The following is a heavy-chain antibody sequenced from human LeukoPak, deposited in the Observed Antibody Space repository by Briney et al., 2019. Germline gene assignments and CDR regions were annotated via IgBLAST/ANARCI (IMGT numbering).Heavy chain of an antibody. J-gene: IGHJ4*02. Sequence: GGSLRISCAASGFTFSDYRMNWVRQAPGKGLEWVSVIGRSDTYIYYADSVKGRLTISRDNAKNSLYLQMNSLRAEDTAVYYCARDKPSGSYAGFDYWGQGTLVTVSS. CDR2: IGRSDTYI. V-gene: IGHV3-21*01. CDR1: GFTFSDYR. CDR3: ARDKPSGSYAGFDY. D-gene: IGHD1-26*01.